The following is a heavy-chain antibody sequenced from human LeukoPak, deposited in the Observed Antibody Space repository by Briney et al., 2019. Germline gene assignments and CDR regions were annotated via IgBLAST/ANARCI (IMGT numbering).Heavy chain of an antibody. CDR1: GYSFTTYW. CDR2: IYPGDSDT. V-gene: IGHV5-51*01. Sequence: GESLKISCKGSGYSFTTYWIGWVRQMPGKGLEWMGVIYPGDSDTRYSPSFQGQVTISADKSINTAYLQWSSLKASDTAMYYCAIPPGSSAAFFDYWGRGTLVTVSS. J-gene: IGHJ4*01. D-gene: IGHD2-15*01. CDR3: AIPPGSSAAFFDY.